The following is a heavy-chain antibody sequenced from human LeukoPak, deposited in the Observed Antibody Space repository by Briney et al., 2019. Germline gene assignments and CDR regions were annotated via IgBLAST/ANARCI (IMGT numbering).Heavy chain of an antibody. CDR1: GFTFSGYR. D-gene: IGHD2-8*01. V-gene: IGHV3-48*01. Sequence: GGSLRLSCAASGFTFSGYRMNWVRQAPGKGLEWVSYISSSSSTIYYADSVKGRFTISRDNAKNSLYLQMNSLRAEDTAVYYFAREREPDCTNGVLYPDQFYPWGQGTLVTVSS. CDR2: ISSSSSTI. J-gene: IGHJ5*02. CDR3: AREREPDCTNGVLYPDQFYP.